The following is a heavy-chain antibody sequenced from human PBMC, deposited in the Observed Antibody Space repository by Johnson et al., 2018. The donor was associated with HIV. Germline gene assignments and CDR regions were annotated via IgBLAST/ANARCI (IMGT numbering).Heavy chain of an antibody. J-gene: IGHJ3*02. CDR3: ARSPEGDAFDI. V-gene: IGHV3-30*03. CDR2: ISYDGSNK. CDR1: GFTFSSYG. Sequence: QVQLVESGGGVVQPGRSLRLSCAASGFTFSSYGIHWVRQAPGKGLEWVAIISYDGSNKYYADSVKGRFTISRDNSKNTLYLQMNSLRAEDTAVYYCARSPEGDAFDIWGQGTMVTVSS.